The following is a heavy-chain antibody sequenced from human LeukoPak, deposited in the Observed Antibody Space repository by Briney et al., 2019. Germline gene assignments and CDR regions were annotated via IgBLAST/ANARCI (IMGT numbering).Heavy chain of an antibody. D-gene: IGHD2-15*01. Sequence: GGSLRLSCAPSGFTFSSYSMNWVRQAPGKGLEWVSSISSSSSYIYYADSVKGRFTISRDNAKNSLYLQMNSLRAEDTAVYYCARDPWGCSGGSCYSVDDYYYGMDVWGQGTTVTVSS. CDR1: GFTFSSYS. CDR3: ARDPWGCSGGSCYSVDDYYYGMDV. J-gene: IGHJ6*02. CDR2: ISSSSSYI. V-gene: IGHV3-21*01.